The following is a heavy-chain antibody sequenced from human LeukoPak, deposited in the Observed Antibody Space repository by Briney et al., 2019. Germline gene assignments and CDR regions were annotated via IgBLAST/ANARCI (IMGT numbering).Heavy chain of an antibody. CDR2: IYDSGST. CDR1: GGSISSYY. Sequence: MTSETLSLTCTVSGGSISSYYWSWIRQPPGKGLEWIGYIYDSGSTNYNPSLKSRVTISVDTSKNQFSLKLRSVTAADTAVYSCARDKGDYGDYYWFDPWGQGTLVTVSS. V-gene: IGHV4-59*01. D-gene: IGHD4-17*01. CDR3: ARDKGDYGDYYWFDP. J-gene: IGHJ5*02.